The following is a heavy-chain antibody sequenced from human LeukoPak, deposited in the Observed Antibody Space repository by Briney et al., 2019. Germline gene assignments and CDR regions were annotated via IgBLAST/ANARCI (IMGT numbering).Heavy chain of an antibody. D-gene: IGHD3-16*01. CDR1: GFTFSSYG. CDR3: ARSPSTPWEFGGVTYYFDY. J-gene: IGHJ4*02. Sequence: GGSLRLSCAASGFTFSSYGMHWVRQAPGKGLEWVAVIWYDGSNKYYADSVKGRFTISRDNSKNTLYLQMNSLRAEDTAVYYCARSPSTPWEFGGVTYYFDYWGQGTLVTVSS. CDR2: IWYDGSNK. V-gene: IGHV3-33*08.